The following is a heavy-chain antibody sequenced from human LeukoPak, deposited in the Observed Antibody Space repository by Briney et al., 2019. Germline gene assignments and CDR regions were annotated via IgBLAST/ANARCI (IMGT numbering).Heavy chain of an antibody. Sequence: PGGALSLSCAASGFHVSSNYMSWGRPASGKGLEWVSVIYSGGSTYYADSVQGRFTISRDNSKNTLYLQMNSLRAEDTAVYYCARVAFRSSSYVSGIDYWGQGTPVTGSS. J-gene: IGHJ4*02. D-gene: IGHD6-6*01. V-gene: IGHV3-53*01. CDR2: IYSGGST. CDR1: GFHVSSNY. CDR3: ARVAFRSSSYVSGIDY.